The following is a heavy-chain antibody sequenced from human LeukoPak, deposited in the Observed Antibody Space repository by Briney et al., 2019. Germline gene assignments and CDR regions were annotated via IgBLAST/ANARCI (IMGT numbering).Heavy chain of an antibody. CDR2: IIPIFGTA. Sequence: GASVKVSCKASGGTFSSYAISWVRQAPGQGLEWMGGIIPIFGTANYAQKFQGRVTITADESTSTDYLELSSLRSEDTAIYYCARDNSVDDNAWWFDPWGQGTLVTVSS. J-gene: IGHJ5*02. CDR3: ARDNSVDDNAWWFDP. D-gene: IGHD3-22*01. CDR1: GGTFSSYA. V-gene: IGHV1-69*01.